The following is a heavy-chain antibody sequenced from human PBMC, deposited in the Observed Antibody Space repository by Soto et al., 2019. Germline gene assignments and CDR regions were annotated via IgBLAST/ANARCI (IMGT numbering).Heavy chain of an antibody. Sequence: GGSLRLSCAASGFTFISYAMSWVLQAPGKGLEWVSAISGSGGSTYYADSVKGRFTISRDNSKNTLYLQMNSLRAEDTAVYYFAKDAGYSYGTVATLYCYVWGRGTLVTIS. V-gene: IGHV3-23*01. D-gene: IGHD5-18*01. J-gene: IGHJ2*01. CDR1: GFTFISYA. CDR2: ISGSGGST. CDR3: AKDAGYSYGTVATLYCYV.